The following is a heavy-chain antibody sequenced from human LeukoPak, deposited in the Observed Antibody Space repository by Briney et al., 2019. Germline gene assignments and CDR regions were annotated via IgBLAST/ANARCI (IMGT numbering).Heavy chain of an antibody. Sequence: ASVKVSCKASGYTFTGYYMHWVRQAPGQGFEWMGWINPNSGGTNYAQKFQGRVTMTRDTSISTAYMELSRLRSDDTAVYYCARDLIMEGLFPAWGQGTLVTVSS. CDR1: GYTFTGYY. V-gene: IGHV1-2*02. J-gene: IGHJ5*02. CDR3: ARDLIMEGLFPA. CDR2: INPNSGGT. D-gene: IGHD3-3*01.